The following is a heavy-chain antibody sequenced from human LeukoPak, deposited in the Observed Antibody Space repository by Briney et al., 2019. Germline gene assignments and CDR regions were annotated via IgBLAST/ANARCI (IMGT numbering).Heavy chain of an antibody. CDR3: ARGGGAFCGSDCHRNYDC. D-gene: IGHD2-21*02. J-gene: IGHJ4*02. Sequence: GGSLRLSCAASGFTVSNNYMSWVRQAPGEGLEWVSVIYSDGNTYYANSVKGRFTISRVNSKNTLYLQMNSLRAEDTAVYFCARGGGAFCGSDCHRNYDCWGQGTLVTVSS. CDR1: GFTVSNNY. CDR2: IYSDGNT. V-gene: IGHV3-53*01.